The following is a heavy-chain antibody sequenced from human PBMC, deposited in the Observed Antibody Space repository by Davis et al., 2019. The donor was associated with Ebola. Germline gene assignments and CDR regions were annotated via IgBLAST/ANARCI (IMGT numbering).Heavy chain of an antibody. CDR3: AKDTSNIWFDI. CDR1: GGSISSTSDY. V-gene: IGHV3-53*01. J-gene: IGHJ3*02. Sequence: ETLSLTCTVTGGSISSTSDYWGWIRQPPGKGLEWVSTLGTSADTYYADSVKGRFTISRDNSKNTLYLQMNGLRVEDTAIYYCAKDTSNIWFDIWGQGTNVTVSS. CDR2: LGTSADT. D-gene: IGHD1-26*01.